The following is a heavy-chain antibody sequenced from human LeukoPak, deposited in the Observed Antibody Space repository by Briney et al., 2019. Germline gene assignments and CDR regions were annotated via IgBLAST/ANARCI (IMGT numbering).Heavy chain of an antibody. CDR1: GFTFSSYE. CDR3: ARDRQGWELPGYFDY. D-gene: IGHD1-26*01. CDR2: ISSSSSTI. Sequence: GGSLRLSCAASGFTFSSYEMNWVRQAPGKGLEWVSYISSSSSTIYYADSVKGRFTISRDNAKNSLYLQMNSPRAEDTAVYYCARDRQGWELPGYFDYWGQGTLVTVSS. V-gene: IGHV3-48*03. J-gene: IGHJ4*02.